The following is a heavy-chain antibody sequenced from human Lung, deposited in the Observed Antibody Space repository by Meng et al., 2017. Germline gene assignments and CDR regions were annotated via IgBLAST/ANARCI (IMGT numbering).Heavy chain of an antibody. Sequence: GQRLGSVGGFGQPGGSLSLSGAASGFTFTAFSMTWVRQAPGKGLEWVSTISSTGDSTFYPDSVKGRFIVSRDNSKNTLYLQMNSLRAEDTAIYYCAKEAAMASWGQGTLVTVSS. V-gene: IGHV3-23*01. CDR3: AKEAAMAS. D-gene: IGHD5-18*01. CDR1: GFTFTAFS. J-gene: IGHJ5*02. CDR2: ISSTGDST.